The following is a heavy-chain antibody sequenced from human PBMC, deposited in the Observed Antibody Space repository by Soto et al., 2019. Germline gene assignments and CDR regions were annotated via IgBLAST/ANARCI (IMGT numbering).Heavy chain of an antibody. V-gene: IGHV3-33*01. D-gene: IGHD2-2*02. CDR3: ARELGYCSSTSCYKGYYGMDV. CDR1: GFTFNSYG. Sequence: GGSLRLSCAASGFTFNSYGMHWGRQAPGKGLEWVAVIWYDGSNKYYADSVKGRFIISRDNSKNTLYLQMNSLRAEDTAVYYCARELGYCSSTSCYKGYYGMDVWGPGTTVTVSS. J-gene: IGHJ6*02. CDR2: IWYDGSNK.